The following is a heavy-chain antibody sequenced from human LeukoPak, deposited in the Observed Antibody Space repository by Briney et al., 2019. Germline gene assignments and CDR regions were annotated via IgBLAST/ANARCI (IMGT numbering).Heavy chain of an antibody. J-gene: IGHJ4*02. V-gene: IGHV4-61*08. CDR1: GGPISSGDYY. CDR3: ARGNSITMVRGVIIYFDY. CDR2: IYYGGST. D-gene: IGHD3-10*01. Sequence: SETLSLTCTVSGGPISSGDYYWSWVRQAPGKGLEWIMYIYYGGSTNYNPSLKSRVTMSVDTSKNQFSLKLSSVTAADTAVYYCARGNSITMVRGVIIYFDYWGQGTLVTVSS.